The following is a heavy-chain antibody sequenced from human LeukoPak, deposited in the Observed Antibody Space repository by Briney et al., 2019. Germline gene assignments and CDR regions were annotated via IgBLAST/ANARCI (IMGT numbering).Heavy chain of an antibody. Sequence: GGSLRHSCAASGFTFSSYSMNWVRQAPGEGLEWVSYISSSISTIYYEDSVKGRFTISRDNAKNSLYLQMNSLRAEDTAVYYCAMPAYYDFWSGYYTGNQPFDYWGQGTLVTVSS. CDR1: GFTFSSYS. D-gene: IGHD3-3*01. CDR2: ISSSISTI. CDR3: AMPAYYDFWSGYYTGNQPFDY. J-gene: IGHJ4*02. V-gene: IGHV3-48*01.